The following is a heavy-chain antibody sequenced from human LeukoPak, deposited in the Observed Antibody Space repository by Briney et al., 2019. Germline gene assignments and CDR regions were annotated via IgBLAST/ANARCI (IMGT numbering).Heavy chain of an antibody. CDR3: ARDAYSSRGSFDY. Sequence: GGSLRLSCAASGFAFSDYYMSWIRQAPGKGLKWVSGINWNGGSTGYADSVKGRFTISRDNAKNSLYLQMNSLRAEDTALYYCARDAYSSRGSFDYWGQGTLVTVSS. CDR1: GFAFSDYY. D-gene: IGHD6-19*01. CDR2: INWNGGST. V-gene: IGHV3-20*04. J-gene: IGHJ4*02.